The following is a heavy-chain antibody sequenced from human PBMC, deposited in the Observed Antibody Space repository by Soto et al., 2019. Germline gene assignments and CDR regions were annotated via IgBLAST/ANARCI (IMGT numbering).Heavy chain of an antibody. D-gene: IGHD6-13*01. V-gene: IGHV3-7*01. Sequence: GGSLRLSCAASGFTFSSYWMSWVRQAPGKGLVWVANIKQDESEKNYVDSVRGRFTISRDNAKNSLYLQMNSLTAEDTAVYYCASPVASEFGRNGMDVWGQGTTVTVSS. J-gene: IGHJ6*02. CDR2: IKQDESEK. CDR3: ASPVASEFGRNGMDV. CDR1: GFTFSSYW.